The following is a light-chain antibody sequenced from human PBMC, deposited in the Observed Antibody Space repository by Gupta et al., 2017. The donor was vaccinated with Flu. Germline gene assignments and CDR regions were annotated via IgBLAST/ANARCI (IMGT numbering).Light chain of an antibody. V-gene: IGKV1-5*03. Sequence: DIQMTQSPSTLSASVGDRVTITCRASQSISNWLAWFQQKPGKAPKLLIYKASNLESGVPSRVSGSGXGTEFTXTISSLQPDDFATYYCQQYNSSFGXGTKLEIK. J-gene: IGKJ2*01. CDR1: QSISNW. CDR2: KAS. CDR3: QQYNSS.